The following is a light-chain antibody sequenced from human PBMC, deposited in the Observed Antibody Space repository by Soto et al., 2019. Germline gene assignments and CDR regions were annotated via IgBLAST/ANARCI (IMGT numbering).Light chain of an antibody. Sequence: DIQMTQSPSSLSASVGDRVTITCRASQSISSYLNWYQQKPGKAPKLLIYAASSLQSGVPSRFSGRGSGTDFTLTISSLLPEDFATHYCQPSYSTPLPFGGGTKVEI. CDR2: AAS. CDR1: QSISSY. V-gene: IGKV1-39*01. CDR3: QPSYSTPLP. J-gene: IGKJ4*01.